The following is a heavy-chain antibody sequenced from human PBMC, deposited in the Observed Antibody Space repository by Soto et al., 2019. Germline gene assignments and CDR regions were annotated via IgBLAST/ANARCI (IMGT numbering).Heavy chain of an antibody. V-gene: IGHV3-30-3*01. Sequence: GGSLRLSCAASGFSFGTYAIHWVRQAPGKGLEWVAVISYDGSNRYYADSVKGRFTISRDNSKNTLYLQMDSLRPEDTAVYYCARDGKYYDTSGYFDYWGQGTLVTVSS. CDR3: ARDGKYYDTSGYFDY. CDR2: ISYDGSNR. J-gene: IGHJ4*02. D-gene: IGHD3-22*01. CDR1: GFSFGTYA.